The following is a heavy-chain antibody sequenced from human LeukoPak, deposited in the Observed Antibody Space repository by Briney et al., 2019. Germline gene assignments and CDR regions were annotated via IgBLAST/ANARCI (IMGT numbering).Heavy chain of an antibody. V-gene: IGHV3-23*01. CDR2: ISGSGGST. J-gene: IGHJ4*02. CDR1: GFTFSGYA. Sequence: GSLGLSCEAYGFTFSGYAMSWVRQAPGKGLEWVSAISGSGGSTYYADSVKGRFTISRDNSKNTLYLQMNSLRAEDTAVYYCARDHYDFWSGYWDYWGQGTLVTVSS. CDR3: ARDHYDFWSGYWDY. D-gene: IGHD3-3*01.